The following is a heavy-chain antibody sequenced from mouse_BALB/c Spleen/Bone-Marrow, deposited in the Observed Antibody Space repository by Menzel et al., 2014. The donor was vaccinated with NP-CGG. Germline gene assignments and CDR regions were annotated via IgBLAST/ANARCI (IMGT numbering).Heavy chain of an antibody. Sequence: GPXLVKPGASMKISCKTSGYSFTGYTMNWVKQSHGKNLEWIGLINPYNGGTSYNQNFKGKATLTVDKSSSTAYMELLSLTSEDSAVYXCARDXYGXXSYYYAMDYWXQXXXVTXSX. V-gene: IGHV1-26*01. CDR3: ARDXYGXXSYYYAMDY. D-gene: IGHD1-1*01. J-gene: IGHJ4*01. CDR1: GYSFTGYT. CDR2: INPYNGGT.